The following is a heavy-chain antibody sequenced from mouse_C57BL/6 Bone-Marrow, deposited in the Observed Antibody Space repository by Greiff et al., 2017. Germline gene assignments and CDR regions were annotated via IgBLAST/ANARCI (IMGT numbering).Heavy chain of an antibody. CDR3: SRGFDCGYDGGFGY. CDR1: GYTFTSYW. Sequence: QVQLQQPGAELVKPGASVTLSCKASGYTFTSYWMHWVKQRPGQGLEWIGMIHPNGGSTNYNEKFKSKATLTVDKSSSTAYMQLSSLTSEDSAVYYCSRGFDCGYDGGFGYWCQGTLVTVSA. CDR2: IHPNGGST. J-gene: IGHJ3*01. D-gene: IGHD2-2*01. V-gene: IGHV1-64*01.